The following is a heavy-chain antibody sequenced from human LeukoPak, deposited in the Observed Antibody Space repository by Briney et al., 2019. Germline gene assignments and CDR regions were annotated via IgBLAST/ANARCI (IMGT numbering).Heavy chain of an antibody. CDR3: ARDYSYGFDS. Sequence: GWSLRLSCAASGFTFSTYNINWVRQAPGKGLEWVSYIDISTSTISYADSVKGRFNISRDHAKNSLYLQMDSLRAEDTAVYYCARDYSYGFDSWGQGTMVTVSS. CDR1: GFTFSTYN. CDR2: IDISTSTI. J-gene: IGHJ3*02. V-gene: IGHV3-48*01. D-gene: IGHD2-15*01.